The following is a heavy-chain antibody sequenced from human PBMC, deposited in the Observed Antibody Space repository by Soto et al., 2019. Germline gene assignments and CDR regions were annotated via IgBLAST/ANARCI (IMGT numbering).Heavy chain of an antibody. CDR2: ISGSGGST. CDR3: AKRRVVYCVTVDD. J-gene: IGHJ4*02. Sequence: ERSLRRSCAASGFTFSSYALRWVRQAPGKGLEWVSAISGSGGSTYYADSVKGRFTISRDNSKNTLYLQMNSLRAEDTAVYYCAKRRVVYCVTVDDWGQAILANVS. D-gene: IGHD3-10*02. V-gene: IGHV3-23*01. CDR1: GFTFSSYA.